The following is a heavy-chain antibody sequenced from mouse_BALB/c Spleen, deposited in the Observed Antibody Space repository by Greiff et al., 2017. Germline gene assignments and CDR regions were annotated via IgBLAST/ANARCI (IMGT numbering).Heavy chain of an antibody. Sequence: EVQLQESGPGLVKPSQSLSLTCTVTGYSITSDYAWNWIRQFPGNKLEWMGYISYSGSTSYNPSLKSRITITRDTSKNQFFLQLNSVTTEDTATYYCARSYDGYYPNWYFDVWGAGTTVTVSS. D-gene: IGHD2-3*01. V-gene: IGHV3-2*02. CDR2: ISYSGST. CDR3: ARSYDGYYPNWYFDV. J-gene: IGHJ1*01. CDR1: GYSITSDYA.